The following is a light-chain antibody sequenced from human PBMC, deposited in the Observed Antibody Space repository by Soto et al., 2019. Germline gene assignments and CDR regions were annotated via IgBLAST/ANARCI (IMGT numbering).Light chain of an antibody. J-gene: IGKJ1*01. CDR2: GAS. CDR3: QQSGSSPWT. Sequence: EIVLTQSPGILSLSPGERVTLSCRASQSVSSSFLAWYQHKRGQAPRLLIYGASSRASDIPDRFSGSGSGTDFTLTISRLEPEDFAVYYCQQSGSSPWTFGQGTKVDIK. CDR1: QSVSSSF. V-gene: IGKV3-20*01.